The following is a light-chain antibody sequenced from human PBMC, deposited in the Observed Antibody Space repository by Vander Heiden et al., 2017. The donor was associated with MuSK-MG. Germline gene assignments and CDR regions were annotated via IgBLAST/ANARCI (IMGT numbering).Light chain of an antibody. V-gene: IGKV3-11*01. CDR3: QQRSNWPRIT. J-gene: IGKJ5*01. Sequence: EMVLTQSPATLSLSPGKRATPSCRASQSVSSYIAWYQQKPGQAPRLLIYDASNRATGIPARFSGSGSGTDFTLTISSLEPEDSAVYSGQQRSNWPRITFGQGTRLEIK. CDR2: DAS. CDR1: QSVSSY.